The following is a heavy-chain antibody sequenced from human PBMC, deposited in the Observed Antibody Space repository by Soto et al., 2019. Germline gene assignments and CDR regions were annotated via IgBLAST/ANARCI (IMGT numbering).Heavy chain of an antibody. CDR3: ARQGSLHT. CDR1: GXTLSTFY. V-gene: IGHV3-48*03. D-gene: IGHD2-15*01. CDR2: IYSSATTI. J-gene: IGHJ4*02. Sequence: GSLRLSCAASGXTLSTFYMNWVRRAPGKGLELVAYIYSSATTILYEDSVQGRFTIYRDNAKNSMSLKLNSLTVEDTAVYYCARQGSLHTWGQGTLGTVSS.